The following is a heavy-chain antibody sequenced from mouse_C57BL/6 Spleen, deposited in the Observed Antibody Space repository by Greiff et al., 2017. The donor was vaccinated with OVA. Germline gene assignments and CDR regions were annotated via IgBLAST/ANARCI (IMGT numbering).Heavy chain of an antibody. J-gene: IGHJ1*03. CDR1: GYTFTDYY. V-gene: IGHV1-19*01. D-gene: IGHD1-1*01. CDR2: INPYNGGT. CDR3: ARFATVVATKYFDV. Sequence: VQLKQSGPVLVKPGASVKMSCKASGYTFTDYYMNWVKQSHGKSLEWIGVINPYNGGTSYNQKFKGKATLTVDKSSSTAYMELNSLTSEDSAVYDCARFATVVATKYFDVWGTGTTVTVSS.